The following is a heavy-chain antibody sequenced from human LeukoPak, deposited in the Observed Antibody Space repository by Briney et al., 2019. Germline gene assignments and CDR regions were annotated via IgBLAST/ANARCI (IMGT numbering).Heavy chain of an antibody. CDR3: ARVRYGIVV. Sequence: SETLSLTCAVYGGSFSGYYWSWIRQPPGKGLEWIGEINHSGSTNYNPSLKSRVTISVDTSKNQFSLKPSSVTAADTAVYYCARVRYGIVVWGQGTLVTVSS. CDR1: GGSFSGYY. J-gene: IGHJ4*02. CDR2: INHSGST. D-gene: IGHD3-22*01. V-gene: IGHV4-34*01.